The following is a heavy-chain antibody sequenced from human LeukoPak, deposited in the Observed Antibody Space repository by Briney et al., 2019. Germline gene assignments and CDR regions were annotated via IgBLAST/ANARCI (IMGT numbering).Heavy chain of an antibody. CDR3: ARGRYYGSGSYPFVMGY. D-gene: IGHD3-10*01. J-gene: IGHJ4*02. CDR1: GGTFSSYA. Sequence: SVKVSCKASGGTFSSYAISWVRQAPGQGLEWMGGIIPIFGTANYAQKFQGRVTITADESTSTAYMELSSQRSEDTAVYYCARGRYYGSGSYPFVMGYWGQGTLVTVSS. CDR2: IIPIFGTA. V-gene: IGHV1-69*13.